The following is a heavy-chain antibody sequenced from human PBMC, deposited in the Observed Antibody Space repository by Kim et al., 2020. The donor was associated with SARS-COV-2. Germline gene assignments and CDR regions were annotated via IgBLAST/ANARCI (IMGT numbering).Heavy chain of an antibody. CDR1: GGSISSGGYY. D-gene: IGHD6-13*01. CDR3: ARVSSSWFFDY. Sequence: SETLSLTCTVSGGSISSGGYYWSWIRQHPGKGLEWIGYIYYSGSTYYNPSLKSRVTISVDTSKNQFSLKLSSVTAADTAVYYCARVSSSWFFDYWGQGTLVTVSS. J-gene: IGHJ4*02. V-gene: IGHV4-31*03. CDR2: IYYSGST.